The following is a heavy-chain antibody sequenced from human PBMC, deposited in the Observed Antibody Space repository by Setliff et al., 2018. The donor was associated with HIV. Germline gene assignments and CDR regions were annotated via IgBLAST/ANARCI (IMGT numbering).Heavy chain of an antibody. Sequence: ASVKVSCKASGYTFTDYAMNWVRQAPGQGLEWMGWINTNTGNPTYAQGFTGRFVFSLDTSVSTTYLQISSLKAEDTAVYYCARDSPLDSSSWVLHYYGMDVWGQGTTVTVSS. V-gene: IGHV7-4-1*02. CDR2: INTNTGNP. J-gene: IGHJ6*02. D-gene: IGHD6-13*01. CDR3: ARDSPLDSSSWVLHYYGMDV. CDR1: GYTFTDYA.